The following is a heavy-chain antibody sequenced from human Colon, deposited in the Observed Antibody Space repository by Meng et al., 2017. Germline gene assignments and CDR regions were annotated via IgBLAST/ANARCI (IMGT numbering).Heavy chain of an antibody. CDR3: ARDLSSARYYFDN. D-gene: IGHD3-22*01. CDR1: GDSVSSYSAA. J-gene: IGHJ4*02. V-gene: IGHV6-1*01. CDR2: TYYRSRWYN. Sequence: QVQLQQSGPGLVKPSQPPSLTCALSGDSVSSYSAAWDWIRQSPSRGLEWLGRTYYRSRWYNDYAVSLKGRITITPDTSKNLFSLHLNSVTPEDTAIYYCARDLSSARYYFDNWGQGILVTVSS.